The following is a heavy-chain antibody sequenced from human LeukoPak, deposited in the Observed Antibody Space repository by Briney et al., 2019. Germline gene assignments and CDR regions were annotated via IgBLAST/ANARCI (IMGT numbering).Heavy chain of an antibody. V-gene: IGHV4-31*03. J-gene: IGHJ4*02. CDR2: IYYSGST. D-gene: IGHD3-16*01. Sequence: SETLSLTCTVSGGSISSGGYYWSWIRQHPGKGLEWIGYIYYSGSTYYNPSPKSRVTISVDTSKNQFSLKLSSVTAADTAVYYCARDGWSGGATDYWGQGTLVTVSS. CDR3: ARDGWSGGATDY. CDR1: GGSISSGGYY.